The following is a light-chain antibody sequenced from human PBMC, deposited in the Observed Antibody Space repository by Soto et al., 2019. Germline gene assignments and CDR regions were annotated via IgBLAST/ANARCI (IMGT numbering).Light chain of an antibody. J-gene: IGKJ4*01. Sequence: EIVLTQSPGTLSLSPRERATLSCRASQSVSSSFLAWYQQKPGQAPRLLIYGASSRATGIPDRFSGSGSGTDFTLTISRLEPEDVAVYYWQQYGSSPLTFGGGTKVEIK. CDR2: GAS. CDR3: QQYGSSPLT. V-gene: IGKV3-20*01. CDR1: QSVSSSF.